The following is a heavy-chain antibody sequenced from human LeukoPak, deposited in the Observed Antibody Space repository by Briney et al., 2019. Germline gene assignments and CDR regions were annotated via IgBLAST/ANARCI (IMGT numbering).Heavy chain of an antibody. CDR1: GFTFSSYA. CDR3: ARDSTFDY. J-gene: IGHJ4*02. D-gene: IGHD4-17*01. V-gene: IGHV3-30-3*01. CDR2: ISYDGSNK. Sequence: PGRSLRLSCAASGFTFSSYAMHWVRQAPGKGLEWVAVISYDGSNKYYADSVKGRFTISRDNPKNTLYLQMNSLRAEDTAVYYCARDSTFDYWGQGTLVTVSS.